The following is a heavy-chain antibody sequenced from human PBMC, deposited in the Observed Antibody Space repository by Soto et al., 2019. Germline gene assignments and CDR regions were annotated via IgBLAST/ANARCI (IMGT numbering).Heavy chain of an antibody. CDR1: GYKFINHY. CDR3: ARDSSATATSYSLDF. V-gene: IGHV1-46*01. CDR2: VNPGGGIG. J-gene: IGHJ4*02. D-gene: IGHD5-12*01. Sequence: QVQLVQSGADVKNPGASVKISCTASGYKFINHYIHWVRQAPGPGLEWMGLVNPGGGIGDVAQKVHERVTKTRDPSTNPVHLELSSLTSDDTALYYCARDSSATATSYSLDFWGQGALVTVSS.